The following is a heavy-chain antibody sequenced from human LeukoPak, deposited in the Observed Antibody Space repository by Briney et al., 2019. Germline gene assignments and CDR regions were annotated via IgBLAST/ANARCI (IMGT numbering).Heavy chain of an antibody. Sequence: SVKVSCTASGGTFSSYAISWVRQAPGQGLEWMGGIIPIFGTANYAQKFQGRVTITADESTSTAYMELSSLRSEDMAVYYCARSAYYYDSSGYPYFDYWGQGTLVTVSS. CDR1: GGTFSSYA. CDR2: IIPIFGTA. CDR3: ARSAYYYDSSGYPYFDY. J-gene: IGHJ4*02. D-gene: IGHD3-22*01. V-gene: IGHV1-69*01.